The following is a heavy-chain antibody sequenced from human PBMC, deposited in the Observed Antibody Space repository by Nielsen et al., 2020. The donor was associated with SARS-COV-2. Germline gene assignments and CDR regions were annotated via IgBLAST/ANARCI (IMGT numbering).Heavy chain of an antibody. CDR1: GFTFSSYG. D-gene: IGHD6-19*01. V-gene: IGHV3-30*18. Sequence: GESLKISCAASGFTFSSYGMHWVRQAPGKGLEWVAVISYDGSNKYYADSVKGRFTISRDNSKNTLYLQMNSLRAEDTAVYYCAKGGAVAGTFDYWGQGTLVTVSS. J-gene: IGHJ4*02. CDR3: AKGGAVAGTFDY. CDR2: ISYDGSNK.